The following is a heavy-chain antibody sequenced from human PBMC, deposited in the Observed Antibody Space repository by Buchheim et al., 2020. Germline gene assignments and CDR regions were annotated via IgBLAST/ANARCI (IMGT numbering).Heavy chain of an antibody. CDR2: IKSKVNGGTI. Sequence: EEQLVESGGDLIEPGGSLILSCATSGFTFSNAWMNWVRQAPGKGLEWVGRIKSKVNGGTIDYAAPVKGRFTISRDDSKNTFYVQMNDLKIEDTAVYYCNTGGYYFDYWGQGAL. V-gene: IGHV3-15*01. CDR1: GFTFSNAW. J-gene: IGHJ4*02. CDR3: NTGGYYFDY.